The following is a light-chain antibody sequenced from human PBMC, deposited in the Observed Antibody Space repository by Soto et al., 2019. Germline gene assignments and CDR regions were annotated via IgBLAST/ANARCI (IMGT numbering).Light chain of an antibody. V-gene: IGLV1-40*01. CDR2: GNS. Sequence: QSVLTQPPSVSGAPGQRVTISCTGSSSNIGAGYDVHWYQQLPGTAPKLLIYGNSNRPSGVPVRFSGSKSGTSASLAITGFHAEDEADYYCQSYDSSLSAVVFGGGTKVTVL. J-gene: IGLJ2*01. CDR1: SSNIGAGYD. CDR3: QSYDSSLSAVV.